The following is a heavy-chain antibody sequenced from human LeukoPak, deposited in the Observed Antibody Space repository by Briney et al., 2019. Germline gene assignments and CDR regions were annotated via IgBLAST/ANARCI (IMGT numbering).Heavy chain of an antibody. CDR2: IYYSGST. Sequence: PSETLSLTCTVSGGSISSSSYYWGWIRQPPGKGLEWIGSIYYSGSTYYNPSLKSRVTISVDTSKNQFSLKLSSVTAADTAVYYCARGHYYDYVWGSYGPFDYWGQGTLVTVSS. J-gene: IGHJ4*02. V-gene: IGHV4-39*01. D-gene: IGHD3-16*01. CDR1: GGSISSSSYY. CDR3: ARGHYYDYVWGSYGPFDY.